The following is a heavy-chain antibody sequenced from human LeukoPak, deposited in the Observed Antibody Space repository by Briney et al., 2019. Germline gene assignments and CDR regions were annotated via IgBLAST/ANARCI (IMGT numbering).Heavy chain of an antibody. CDR1: GLSFSSSG. CDR2: IGSDGHI. D-gene: IGHD6-19*01. J-gene: IGHJ4*02. V-gene: IGHV3-21*01. CDR3: ARDASGWSRDY. Sequence: GSLTLSCPAPGLSFSSSGMTWVRPAAGRGLQWVSTIGSDGHIYYEDSVKRRVTISRDNARTSVFLQMNTLRVEDTAVYYCARDASGWSRDYWGQGTLVTVSS.